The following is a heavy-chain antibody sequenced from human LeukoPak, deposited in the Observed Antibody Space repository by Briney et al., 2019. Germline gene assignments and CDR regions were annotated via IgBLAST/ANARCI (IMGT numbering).Heavy chain of an antibody. D-gene: IGHD3-3*01. CDR3: ARDCGLRFLEWLGINYYYYYMDV. Sequence: ASVKVSCKASGYTFTSYGISWMRQAPGQGLEWMGWISAYNGNTNYAQKLQGRVTMTTDTSTSTAYMELRSLRSDDTAVYYCARDCGLRFLEWLGINYYYYYMDVWGKGTTVTVSS. CDR2: ISAYNGNT. V-gene: IGHV1-18*01. J-gene: IGHJ6*03. CDR1: GYTFTSYG.